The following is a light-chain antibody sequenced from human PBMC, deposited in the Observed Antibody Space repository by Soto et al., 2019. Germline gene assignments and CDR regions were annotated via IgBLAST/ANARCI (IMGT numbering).Light chain of an antibody. CDR3: QSYDSSTVV. V-gene: IGLV6-57*04. Sequence: NFMLPQPHSVSKSPGTTVTISCTRSSGSIASNYVQWYQQRPGSVPTTVIYEGNQRPSGVPDRFSGSTDGSSNSASLTISGLQTEYESDYYCQSYDSSTVVFGGGTKLTVL. J-gene: IGLJ2*01. CDR1: SGSIASNY. CDR2: EGN.